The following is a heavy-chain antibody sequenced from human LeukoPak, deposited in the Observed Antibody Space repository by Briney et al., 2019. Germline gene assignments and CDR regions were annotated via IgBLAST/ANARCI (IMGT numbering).Heavy chain of an antibody. CDR2: IHYRGST. Sequence: PSETLSLTCTVSGGSISSYYWSWIRQPPGKGLEWIGYIHYRGSTNYNPSLKSRVTTSVDTSKNQFSLKLSSVTAADTAVYYCARIYGSGSYLDYWGQGTLVTVSS. CDR3: ARIYGSGSYLDY. V-gene: IGHV4-59*12. J-gene: IGHJ4*02. CDR1: GGSISSYY. D-gene: IGHD3-10*01.